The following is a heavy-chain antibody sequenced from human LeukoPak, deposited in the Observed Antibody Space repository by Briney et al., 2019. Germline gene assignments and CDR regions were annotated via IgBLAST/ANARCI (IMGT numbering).Heavy chain of an antibody. D-gene: IGHD3-22*01. CDR3: AKRDYYDSSGYAPLFDY. Sequence: PGGSLRLSXAASEFTFSNYAMAWVSQAPGEGLEWVSGISGNGGKIYYADSVEGRFTISRDISKNTLYLQMNSLRGEDTAVYFCAKRDYYDSSGYAPLFDYWGQGTLVTVSP. CDR1: EFTFSNYA. J-gene: IGHJ4*02. V-gene: IGHV3-23*01. CDR2: ISGNGGKI.